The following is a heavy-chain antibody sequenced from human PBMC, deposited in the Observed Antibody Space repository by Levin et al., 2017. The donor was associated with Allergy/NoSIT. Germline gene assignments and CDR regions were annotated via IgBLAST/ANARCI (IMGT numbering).Heavy chain of an antibody. D-gene: IGHD6-19*01. Sequence: ASVKVSCKASGYIFTGDYIHWVRQAPGQGLEWMGWIDPNSGGTNYAQNFQGRVTMTRDTSISTAYMELSRLRSDDTAVYYCARGYGSGWQVDYWGQGTLVTVSS. V-gene: IGHV1-2*02. J-gene: IGHJ4*02. CDR1: GYIFTGDY. CDR3: ARGYGSGWQVDY. CDR2: IDPNSGGT.